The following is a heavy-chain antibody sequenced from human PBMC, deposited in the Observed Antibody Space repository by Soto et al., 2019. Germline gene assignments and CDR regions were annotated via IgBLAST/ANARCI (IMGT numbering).Heavy chain of an antibody. CDR1: GGTFSSYA. CDR2: IIPIFGTA. CDR3: ARDQGGQLYNKVGFDP. D-gene: IGHD2-2*02. V-gene: IGHV1-69*01. J-gene: IGHJ5*02. Sequence: QVQLVQSGAEVKKPGSSVKVSCKASGGTFSSYAISWVRQAPGQGLEWMGGIIPIFGTANYAQKFQGRVTITAVESTSTAYMELSSLRSEDTAVYYCARDQGGQLYNKVGFDPWGQGTLVTVSS.